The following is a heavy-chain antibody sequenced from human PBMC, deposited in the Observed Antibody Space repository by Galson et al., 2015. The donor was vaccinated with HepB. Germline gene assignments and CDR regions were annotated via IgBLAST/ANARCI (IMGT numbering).Heavy chain of an antibody. D-gene: IGHD2-2*01. Sequence: SLRLSCAASGFTFSSYSMNWVRQAPGKGLEWVSSISSSSSYIYYADSVKGRFIISRDNAKNSLYLQMNSLRAEDTAVYYCARGGIVVVPAAISYSDYWGQGTLVTVSS. V-gene: IGHV3-21*01. CDR2: ISSSSSYI. CDR1: GFTFSSYS. J-gene: IGHJ4*02. CDR3: ARGGIVVVPAAISYSDY.